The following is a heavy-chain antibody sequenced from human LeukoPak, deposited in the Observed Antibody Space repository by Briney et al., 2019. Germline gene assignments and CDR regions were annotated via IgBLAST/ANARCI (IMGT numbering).Heavy chain of an antibody. D-gene: IGHD6-6*01. J-gene: IGHJ4*02. CDR2: ISSSGSTI. CDR3: ARDHYSSSALFDY. CDR1: GFTFSSYE. V-gene: IGHV3-48*03. Sequence: GGSLRLSCAASGFTFSSYEMNWVRQAPGKGLEWVSYISSSGSTIYYADSVKGRFTISRDNAKNSLYLQMNSLRAEDTAVYYCARDHYSSSALFDYWGQGTLVTVSS.